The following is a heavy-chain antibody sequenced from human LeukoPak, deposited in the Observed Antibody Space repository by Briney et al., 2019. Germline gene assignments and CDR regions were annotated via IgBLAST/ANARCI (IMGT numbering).Heavy chain of an antibody. J-gene: IGHJ6*03. Sequence: SETLSLTCTVSGGSISSYYWSWIRQPPGKGLEWIWYIYTSGSTNYNPSLNGRVTISVDTSKNQFSLKLSSVTAADTAVYYCARLHRKWVQGLSSGLSYYYYYMDVWGKGTTVTVSS. CDR1: GGSISSYY. D-gene: IGHD6-6*01. CDR2: IYTSGST. V-gene: IGHV4-4*09. CDR3: ARLHRKWVQGLSSGLSYYYYYMDV.